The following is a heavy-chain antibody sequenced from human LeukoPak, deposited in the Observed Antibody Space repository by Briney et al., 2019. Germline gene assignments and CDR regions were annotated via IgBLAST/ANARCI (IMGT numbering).Heavy chain of an antibody. V-gene: IGHV4-39*01. CDR1: GGSISSNNYY. CDR3: ARGLRYFDWYFSD. J-gene: IGHJ4*02. D-gene: IGHD3-9*01. Sequence: SETLSLTCTVSGGSISSNNYYWGWIRQPPGKGLEWIGSIYYSGSTYYNPSLKSRVTISVDTSKNQFSLKLSSVTAADTAVYYCARGLRYFDWYFSDWGQGTLVTVSS. CDR2: IYYSGST.